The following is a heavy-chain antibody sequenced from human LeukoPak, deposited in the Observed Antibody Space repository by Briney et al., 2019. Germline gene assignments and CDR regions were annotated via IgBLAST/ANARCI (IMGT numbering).Heavy chain of an antibody. Sequence: GESLKISCKGSGYSFSSCWIGWARQMPGKGLEWMAIINPGDSDTRYSPSFQGQVTISADKSISTVYLQWGSLKASDTAMYYCARQPGAGWFDPWGQGTLVTVSS. J-gene: IGHJ5*02. D-gene: IGHD3-10*01. V-gene: IGHV5-51*01. CDR2: INPGDSDT. CDR3: ARQPGAGWFDP. CDR1: GYSFSSCW.